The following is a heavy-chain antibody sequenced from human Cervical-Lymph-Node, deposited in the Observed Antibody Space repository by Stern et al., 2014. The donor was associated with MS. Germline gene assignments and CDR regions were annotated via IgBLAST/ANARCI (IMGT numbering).Heavy chain of an antibody. CDR1: GFTFSHYS. D-gene: IGHD4-17*01. CDR3: ARARVGDYARSPHLDS. Sequence: EMQLVESGGGLVQPGESLRLSCDASGFTFSHYSINWVRQAPGKGLEWVSSISNNSTHTYYADSVEGRFTISRDSAKDSVSLHMVSLRAEDTAVYYCARARVGDYARSPHLDSWGQGTLVTVSS. J-gene: IGHJ4*02. CDR2: ISNNSTHT. V-gene: IGHV3-21*01.